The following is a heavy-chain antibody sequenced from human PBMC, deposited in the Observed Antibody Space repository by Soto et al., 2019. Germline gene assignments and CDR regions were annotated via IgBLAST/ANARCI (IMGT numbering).Heavy chain of an antibody. V-gene: IGHV4-34*01. Sequence: QVQLQQWGAGLLKPSETLSLTCAVYGGSFSGYYWSWIRQPPGKGLEWIGEINHSGSTNYNPSLKSRVTISVDTSKNQFSMKLSSVTAADTAVYYCARTLDIWGFPPNFDYWGQGTLVTVSS. D-gene: IGHD7-27*01. CDR3: ARTLDIWGFPPNFDY. CDR1: GGSFSGYY. CDR2: INHSGST. J-gene: IGHJ4*02.